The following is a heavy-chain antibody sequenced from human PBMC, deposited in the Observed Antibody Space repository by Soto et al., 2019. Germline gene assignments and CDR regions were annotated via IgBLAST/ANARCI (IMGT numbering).Heavy chain of an antibody. CDR2: IWYDGSNK. CDR1: GFTFSSYG. J-gene: IGHJ4*02. D-gene: IGHD3-16*01. V-gene: IGHV3-33*01. Sequence: GGSLRLSCAASGFTFSSYGMHWVRQAPGKGLEWVAVIWYDGSNKYYADSVKGRFTISRDNSKNTLYLQMNSLRAEDTAVYYCARGGVVNDYISLGYFDYWGQGTLVTVSS. CDR3: ARGGVVNDYISLGYFDY.